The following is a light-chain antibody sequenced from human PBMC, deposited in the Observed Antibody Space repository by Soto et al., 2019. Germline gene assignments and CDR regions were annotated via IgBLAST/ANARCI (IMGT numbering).Light chain of an antibody. V-gene: IGKV1-9*01. CDR1: QGISSS. CDR2: GVS. J-gene: IGKJ4*01. CDR3: QQYYRYPLT. Sequence: IQLTQSASSLSASVGDRVTITCRASQGISSSLAWYQQKPGKAPKLLIYGVSTLQSGVPSRFSGSGSGTDFTLTISCRQSADFATYYCQQYYRYPLTFGGGTKVDI.